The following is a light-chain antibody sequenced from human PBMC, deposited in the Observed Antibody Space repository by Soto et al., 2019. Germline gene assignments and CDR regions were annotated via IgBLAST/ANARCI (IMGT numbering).Light chain of an antibody. V-gene: IGKV1-9*01. Sequence: DIQVTQSPSTLSASVGDRFTITCGASQIIGTWLAWYQQKPGKAPKLLIYAASTLQTGVPSRFSGSGSGTEFTLTISSLQPEDFATYYCQQLNSYLITFGQGTRLEIK. CDR3: QQLNSYLIT. CDR1: QIIGTW. CDR2: AAS. J-gene: IGKJ5*01.